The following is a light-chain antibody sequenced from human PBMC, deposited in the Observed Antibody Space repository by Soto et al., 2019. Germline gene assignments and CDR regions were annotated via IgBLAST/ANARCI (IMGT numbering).Light chain of an antibody. CDR1: SSDVGSYNR. Sequence: QSALTQHPSVSGSPGQSIPISCTGTSSDVGSYNRVSWYQQPPGTAPKLMIYEVSNRPSGVPDRFSGSKSGNTASLTISGLQAEDEADYYCSSYTSTSTYVFGTGTKVTVL. V-gene: IGLV2-18*02. J-gene: IGLJ1*01. CDR2: EVS. CDR3: SSYTSTSTYV.